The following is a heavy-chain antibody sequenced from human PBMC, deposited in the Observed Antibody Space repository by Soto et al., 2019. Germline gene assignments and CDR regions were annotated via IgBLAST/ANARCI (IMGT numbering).Heavy chain of an antibody. J-gene: IGHJ6*02. CDR3: ATDLYDFWPPNGMDV. Sequence: ASVKVSCKVSGYTLTELSMHWVRQAPGKGLEWMGGFDPEDGETIYAQKFQGRVTMTEDTSTDTAYMELSSLRSEDTAVYYCATDLYDFWPPNGMDVWGQGTTVTVSS. D-gene: IGHD3-3*01. V-gene: IGHV1-24*01. CDR2: FDPEDGET. CDR1: GYTLTELS.